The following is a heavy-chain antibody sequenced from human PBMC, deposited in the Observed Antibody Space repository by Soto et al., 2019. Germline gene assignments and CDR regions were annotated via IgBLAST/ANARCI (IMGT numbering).Heavy chain of an antibody. D-gene: IGHD6-13*01. CDR3: ASSHAGAHITAAVH. Sequence: SETLSLTCSVSGGSISSGGYSWSWIRQPPGKGLEWIGYIYHSRSTYYNPSLKSRVTISVDKSKNQFSLKLSSVTAAATDVYYCASSHAGAHITAAVHWGQGTLVTVSS. J-gene: IGHJ4*02. CDR1: GGSISSGGYS. V-gene: IGHV4-30-2*01. CDR2: IYHSRST.